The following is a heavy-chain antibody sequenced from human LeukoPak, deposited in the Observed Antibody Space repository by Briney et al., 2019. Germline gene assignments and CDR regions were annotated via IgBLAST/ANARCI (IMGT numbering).Heavy chain of an antibody. Sequence: ASVKVSCKASGGTFSSYAISWVRQAPGQGLEWMGGIIPIFGTANYAQKFQGRVTITADESTSTAYMELSSLRSEDTAVYYCAREKISSGTDDAFDIWGHGTMVTVSS. V-gene: IGHV1-69*01. J-gene: IGHJ3*02. CDR3: AREKISSGTDDAFDI. CDR2: IIPIFGTA. D-gene: IGHD3-10*01. CDR1: GGTFSSYA.